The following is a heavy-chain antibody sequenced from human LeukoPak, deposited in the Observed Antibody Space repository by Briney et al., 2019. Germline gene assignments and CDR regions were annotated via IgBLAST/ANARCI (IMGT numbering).Heavy chain of an antibody. CDR2: MNPNSGNT. D-gene: IGHD3-22*01. V-gene: IGHV1-8*01. CDR1: GYTFTIYD. J-gene: IGHJ4*02. Sequence: ASVTLSFTSSGYTFTIYDINWVRQAHGQGHEWMGWMNPNSGNTGYAQKFQGRVTMTRNTSISTAYMELSSLRSEDTAVYYCARWVRSSGYYYFDYWGQGTLVTVSS. CDR3: ARWVRSSGYYYFDY.